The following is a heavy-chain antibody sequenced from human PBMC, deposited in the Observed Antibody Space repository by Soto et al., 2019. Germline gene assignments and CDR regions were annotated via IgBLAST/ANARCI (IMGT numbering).Heavy chain of an antibody. CDR2: INPNSGGT. J-gene: IGHJ3*02. CDR3: ARFGIEAADDAFDI. V-gene: IGHV1-2*04. CDR1: GYTFTGYY. D-gene: IGHD6-13*01. Sequence: ASVKVSCKASGYTFTGYYMHWVRQAPGQGLEWMGWINPNSGGTNYAQKFQGWVTMTRDTSISTAYMELSRLRSDDTAVYYCARFGIEAADDAFDIWGQGTMVTVSS.